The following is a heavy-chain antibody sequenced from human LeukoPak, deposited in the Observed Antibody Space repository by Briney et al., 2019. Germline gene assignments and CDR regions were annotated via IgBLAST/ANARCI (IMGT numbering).Heavy chain of an antibody. D-gene: IGHD3-22*01. CDR3: ARSTYYYDSSGYPSAFDI. J-gene: IGHJ3*02. V-gene: IGHV5-51*01. Sequence: SGESLKISCKGSGYSFTSYWIGWVRQMPGKGLEWMGIIYPGDSDTRYSPSFQGQVTISADKSISTAYLQWSSLKASDTAMYYCARSTYYYDSSGYPSAFDIWGQGTMVTVSS. CDR2: IYPGDSDT. CDR1: GYSFTSYW.